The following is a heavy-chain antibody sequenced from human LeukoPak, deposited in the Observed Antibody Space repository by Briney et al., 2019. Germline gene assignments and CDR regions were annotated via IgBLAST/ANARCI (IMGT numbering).Heavy chain of an antibody. V-gene: IGHV1-18*01. J-gene: IGHJ4*02. Sequence: ASVKVSCKASGYTFTSYGISWVRQAPGQGVEWMGWISAYNGNTNYAQKLQGRVPKTPDTSTTTAYMELRSLRSDDTAVHYCARHRWGSNHFHYWAQGTLVTVSS. CDR3: ARHRWGSNHFHY. D-gene: IGHD3-16*01. CDR2: ISAYNGNT. CDR1: GYTFTSYG.